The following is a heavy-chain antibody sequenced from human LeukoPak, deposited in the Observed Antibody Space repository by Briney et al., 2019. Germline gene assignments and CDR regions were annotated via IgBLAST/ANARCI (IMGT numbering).Heavy chain of an antibody. CDR1: GGSISSYY. Sequence: SETLSLTCTVSGGSISSYYWSWIRQPPGKGLEWIGYIYYSGSTNYNPSLKSRVTISVDTSKNQFSLKLSSVTAADTAVYYCARDLFPGYSSSHWFDPWGQGTLVTVSS. V-gene: IGHV4-59*01. D-gene: IGHD6-6*01. CDR3: ARDLFPGYSSSHWFDP. J-gene: IGHJ5*02. CDR2: IYYSGST.